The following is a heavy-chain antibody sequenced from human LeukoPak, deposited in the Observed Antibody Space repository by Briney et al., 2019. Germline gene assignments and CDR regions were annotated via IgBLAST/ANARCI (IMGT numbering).Heavy chain of an antibody. CDR2: INHSGST. Sequence: SETLSLTCAVYGGSFSGYYWSWIRQPPGKGLEWIGGINHSGSTNYNPSLKSRVTISVDTSKNQFSLKLSSVTAADTAVYYCARDLVTVTKGFDIWGQGTMVSVSS. J-gene: IGHJ3*02. CDR3: ARDLVTVTKGFDI. D-gene: IGHD4-17*01. V-gene: IGHV4-34*01. CDR1: GGSFSGYY.